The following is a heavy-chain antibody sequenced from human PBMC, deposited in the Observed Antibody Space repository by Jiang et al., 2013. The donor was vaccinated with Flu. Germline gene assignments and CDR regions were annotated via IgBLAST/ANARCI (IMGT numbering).Heavy chain of an antibody. CDR1: GFTFSDYY. D-gene: IGHD6-19*01. Sequence: PGGSLRLSCAASGFTFSDYYMSWVRQAPGKGLEWVGFIRSKAYGGTTEYAASVKGRFTISRDDSKSIAYLQMNSLKTEDTAVYYCTRDRGHRGIAVAGRPVEFDYWGQGTLVTVSS. CDR2: IRSKAYGGTT. CDR3: TRDRGHRGIAVAGRPVEFDY. V-gene: IGHV3-49*04. J-gene: IGHJ4*02.